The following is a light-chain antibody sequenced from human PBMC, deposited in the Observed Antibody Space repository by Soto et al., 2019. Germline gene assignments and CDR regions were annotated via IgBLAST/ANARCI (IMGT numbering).Light chain of an antibody. J-gene: IGKJ4*01. CDR2: LAS. CDR3: QYLNSFPLT. Sequence: IPLTQSPSSLSASVGDRVTITCRASQVISKYLAWYQQKPGTAPKLLIYLASTLQGGVPSRFSGSGSGTDFSLTISSLQPEDVVTYYCQYLNSFPLTFGGGTKVEIK. V-gene: IGKV1-9*01. CDR1: QVISKY.